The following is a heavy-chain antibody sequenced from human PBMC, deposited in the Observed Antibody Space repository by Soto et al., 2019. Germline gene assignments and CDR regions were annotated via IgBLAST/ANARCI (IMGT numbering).Heavy chain of an antibody. CDR2: IWYDGSKK. D-gene: IGHD3-3*01. J-gene: IGHJ6*02. CDR3: ARDASYYSLWSGYYPSRNGMDV. Sequence: GGSLRLSCAPSGFTFSSFHMHSVRQAPGKRLDWVYLIWYDGSKKSYGDSVKGRFTISRDNSRNTVYLQMNSLRADDTAVYYCARDASYYSLWSGYYPSRNGMDVWGQGTTVTVSS. CDR1: GFTFSSFH. V-gene: IGHV3-33*01.